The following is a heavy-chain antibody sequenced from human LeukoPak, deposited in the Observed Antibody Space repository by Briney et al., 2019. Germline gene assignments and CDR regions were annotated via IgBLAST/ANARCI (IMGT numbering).Heavy chain of an antibody. CDR3: AKDPGAPSRIKRFHP. J-gene: IGHJ5*02. Sequence: GGSLRLSCAASGFTFSSYAMSWVRQAPGKGLEWVSAISGSGGSTYYADSVKGRFTISRDNSKNTLYLQMNSLRAEYTAVYYCAKDPGAPSRIKRFHPWGQGTLVTVSS. CDR1: GFTFSSYA. V-gene: IGHV3-23*01. D-gene: IGHD2/OR15-2a*01. CDR2: ISGSGGST.